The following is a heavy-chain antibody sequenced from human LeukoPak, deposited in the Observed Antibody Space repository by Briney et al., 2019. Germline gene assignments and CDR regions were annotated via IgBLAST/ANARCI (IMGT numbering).Heavy chain of an antibody. D-gene: IGHD3-10*01. CDR2: ISSTGDYT. V-gene: IGHV3-21*01. J-gene: IGHJ5*02. CDR3: AREARVGNWFDP. Sequence: PGGSLRLSCAASGFTFSRYTMNWVRQAPGKGLEWVSSISSTGDYTYYADSGKGRFTISRDNAKNSLYLQMNSLRAEDTAVYYCAREARVGNWFDPWGQGTLVTVSS. CDR1: GFTFSRYT.